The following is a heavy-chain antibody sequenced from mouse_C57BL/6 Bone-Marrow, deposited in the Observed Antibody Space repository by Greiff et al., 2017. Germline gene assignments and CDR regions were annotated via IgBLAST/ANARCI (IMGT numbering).Heavy chain of an antibody. V-gene: IGHV1-55*01. Sequence: QVQLQQPGAELVKPGASVKMSCKASGYTFTSYWITWVKQRPGQGLEWIGDIYPGSGSTNYNEKFKSKATLTVDTSSSTAYMQRSSMTSEDSAVYSCVGNLPWLLPYYFDYWGQGTTLTVSS. CDR1: GYTFTSYW. CDR3: VGNLPWLLPYYFDY. J-gene: IGHJ2*01. CDR2: IYPGSGST. D-gene: IGHD2-9*01.